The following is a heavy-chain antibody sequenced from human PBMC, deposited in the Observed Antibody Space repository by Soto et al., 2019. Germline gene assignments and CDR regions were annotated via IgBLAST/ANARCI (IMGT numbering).Heavy chain of an antibody. CDR3: ARGLEECGKPTVI. CDR2: IKGDGSST. CDR1: GFTFSSPW. D-gene: IGHD3-16*01. Sequence: EVQLVESGGGLVQPGGSLRLSCAASGFTFSSPWMHWVRQAPGKGLVWVSRIKGDGSSTTYADSVKGRFTISRDDAKSTLYLQMNGLRADDPSVYYCARGLEECGKPTVIWGQGTVVTVSS. V-gene: IGHV3-74*01. J-gene: IGHJ3*02.